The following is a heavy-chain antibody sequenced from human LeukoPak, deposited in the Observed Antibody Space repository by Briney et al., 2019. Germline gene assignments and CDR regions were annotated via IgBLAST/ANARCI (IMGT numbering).Heavy chain of an antibody. J-gene: IGHJ4*02. CDR2: ISYDGSNK. V-gene: IGHV3-30-3*01. D-gene: IGHD6-13*01. CDR1: GFTFSSYA. CDR3: ATSPMGAAEYYFDY. Sequence: GGSLRLSCAASGFTFSSYAMHWVRQAPGKGLEWVAVISYDGSNKYYADSVKGRFTISRDNSKNTLYLQMNSLRSEDTAVYYCATSPMGAAEYYFDYWGQGTLVTVSS.